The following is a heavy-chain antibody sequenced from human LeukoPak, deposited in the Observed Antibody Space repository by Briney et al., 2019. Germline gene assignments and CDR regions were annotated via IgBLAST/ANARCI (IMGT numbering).Heavy chain of an antibody. CDR1: GYSISSGYY. CDR3: ARADVGINWFDP. J-gene: IGHJ5*02. Sequence: SETLSLTCAVSGYSISSGYYWGWIRQPPGKGLEWIGSIYYTGNTYYNPSLKSRVTISVDTSKNQFSLKLSSVTAADTAVYYCARADVGINWFDPWGQGTLVTVSS. D-gene: IGHD1-26*01. CDR2: IYYTGNT. V-gene: IGHV4-38-2*01.